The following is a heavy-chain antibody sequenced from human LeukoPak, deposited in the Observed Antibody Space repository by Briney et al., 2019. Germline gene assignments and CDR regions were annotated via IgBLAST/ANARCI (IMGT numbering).Heavy chain of an antibody. D-gene: IGHD3-22*01. CDR2: ISYHGRDK. Sequence: GGSLRLSCAASGYYFSRYWMHWVRQAPGKGLEWVAAISYHGRDKYYADAVSGRFTISRDNSKNTLHLEMNSLRTDDTAVYYCTKERGGGGRRINLMVGGYGPWGQGTQVTVSS. CDR1: GYYFSRYW. CDR3: TKERGGGGRRINLMVGGYGP. V-gene: IGHV3-30*18. J-gene: IGHJ5*02.